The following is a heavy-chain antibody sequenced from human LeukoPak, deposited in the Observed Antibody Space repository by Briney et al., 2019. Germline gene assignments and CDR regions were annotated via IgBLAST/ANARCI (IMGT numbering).Heavy chain of an antibody. CDR2: IRYDGRNK. CDR1: GFTFSNYG. CDR3: ARDPDYYDSSGYPDY. D-gene: IGHD3-22*01. Sequence: GGSLRLSCAASGFTFSNYGMHWVRKAPGKGLEWVAFIRYDGRNKSYADSVKGRFTISRDNSKNTLYLQMNSLRAEDTAVYYCARDPDYYDSSGYPDYWGQGTLVTVSS. V-gene: IGHV3-30*02. J-gene: IGHJ4*02.